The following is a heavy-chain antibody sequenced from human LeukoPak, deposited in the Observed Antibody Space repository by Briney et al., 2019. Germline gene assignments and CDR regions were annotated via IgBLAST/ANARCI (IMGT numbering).Heavy chain of an antibody. CDR3: ARTPIVVVITTFIGAFDI. Sequence: ASVKVSCKASGYTFTSYGISWVRQAPGQGLEWMGWISAYNDNTNYAQKLQGRVTMTTDTSTSTAYMELRSLRSDDTAVYYCARTPIVVVITTFIGAFDIWGQGTMVTVSS. J-gene: IGHJ3*02. CDR2: ISAYNDNT. V-gene: IGHV1-18*01. D-gene: IGHD3-22*01. CDR1: GYTFTSYG.